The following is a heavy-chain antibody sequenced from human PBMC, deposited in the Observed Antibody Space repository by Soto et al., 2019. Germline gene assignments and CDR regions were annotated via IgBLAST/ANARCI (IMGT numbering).Heavy chain of an antibody. CDR3: ARGAYYYDSSPFDY. Sequence: SETLSLTCTVSGGSISSYYWSWIRQPAGKGLEWIGRIYTSGSTNYNPSLKSRVTMSVDTSKNQFSLKLSSVTAADTAVYYCARGAYYYDSSPFDYRGQGTLVTVSS. CDR1: GGSISSYY. D-gene: IGHD3-22*01. CDR2: IYTSGST. J-gene: IGHJ4*02. V-gene: IGHV4-4*07.